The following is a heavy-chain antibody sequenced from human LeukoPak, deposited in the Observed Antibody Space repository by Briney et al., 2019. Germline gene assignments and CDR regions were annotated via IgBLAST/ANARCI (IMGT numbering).Heavy chain of an antibody. V-gene: IGHV5-51*01. J-gene: IGHJ4*02. CDR1: XYSFTSXX. D-gene: IGHD5-24*01. CDR3: ATTRWLQLGYYFDY. Sequence: GESXXXXXXXXXYSFTSXXXXWVRQRPGKGXEXMXIIYPGDSDTRYSPSFQGQVTISADKSSSNAYLEWRSIEASDTAMYYCATTRWLQLGYYFDYWGQGTLVTVSS. CDR2: IYPGDSDT.